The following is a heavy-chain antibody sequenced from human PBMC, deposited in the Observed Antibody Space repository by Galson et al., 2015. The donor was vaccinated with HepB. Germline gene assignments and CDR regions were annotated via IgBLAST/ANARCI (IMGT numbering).Heavy chain of an antibody. J-gene: IGHJ4*02. CDR1: GFTFSKDW. CDR3: IHGGSGSYSTDY. V-gene: IGHV3-15*01. D-gene: IGHD3-10*01. Sequence: SLRLSCAASGFTFSKDWMAWVRQAPGKGLEWVGRIKKKTDGGTTDYAAPVKGRFTISRDDSKNTLYLQMNSLKTEDTAVYYCIHGGSGSYSTDYWGQGTLVTVSS. CDR2: IKKKTDGGTT.